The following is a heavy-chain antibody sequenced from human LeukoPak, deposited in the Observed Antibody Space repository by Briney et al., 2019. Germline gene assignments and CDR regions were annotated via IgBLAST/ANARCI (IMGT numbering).Heavy chain of an antibody. V-gene: IGHV3-23*01. Sequence: GGFLRLSCAASGFTFSSYSMNWVRQAPGKGLEWVSAISGSGGSTYYADSVKGRFTISRDNSKNTLYLQMNSLRAEDTAVYYCAKRSTGTYDAFDIWGQGTMVTVSS. CDR3: AKRSTGTYDAFDI. CDR1: GFTFSSYS. CDR2: ISGSGGST. J-gene: IGHJ3*02. D-gene: IGHD1-1*01.